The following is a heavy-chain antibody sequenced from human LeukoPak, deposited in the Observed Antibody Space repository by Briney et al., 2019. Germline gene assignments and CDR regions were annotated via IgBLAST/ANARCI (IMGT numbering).Heavy chain of an antibody. CDR3: ARAYYDSSGYLCDY. V-gene: IGHV1-18*01. CDR1: GYTFTSYG. CDR2: ISAYNGNT. J-gene: IGHJ4*02. D-gene: IGHD3-22*01. Sequence: APVKVSCKASGYTFTSYGISWVRQAPGQGLEWMGWISAYNGNTNYAQKLQGRVTMTTDTSTRTAYMELRSLRSDDTAVYYCARAYYDSSGYLCDYWGQGTLVTVSS.